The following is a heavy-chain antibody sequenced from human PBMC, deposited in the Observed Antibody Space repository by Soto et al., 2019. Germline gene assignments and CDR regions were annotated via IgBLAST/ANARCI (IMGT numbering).Heavy chain of an antibody. Sequence: QLQLQESAPGLVKPSETLSLTCTVSGGSISSSSYYWGWIRQPPGKGLEWIGSIHYSGSRLYSPSPRRRVTISVDTSKTPFSLRVSSVTAADTAVYYCAREYSSAPDYWGQGTLVSVSS. CDR1: GGSISSSSYY. V-gene: IGHV4-39*02. CDR3: AREYSSAPDY. J-gene: IGHJ4*02. D-gene: IGHD6-25*01. CDR2: IHYSGSR.